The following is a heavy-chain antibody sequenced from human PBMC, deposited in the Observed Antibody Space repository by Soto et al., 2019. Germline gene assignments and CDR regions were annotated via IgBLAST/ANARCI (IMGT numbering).Heavy chain of an antibody. CDR1: GFTFSHHS. J-gene: IGHJ5*02. CDR3: VRAKDAEAWSDP. Sequence: QVQLVQSGAEVTKPGASVQVSCKASGFTFSHHSIHWVRQAPGQRLEWMGWINSDTGYTKYSQKFQARLTITGDSPAKQAYWERSGLQFEDPAVYYCVRAKDAEAWSDPWAKETLVTFSS. V-gene: IGHV1-3*04. CDR2: INSDTGYT.